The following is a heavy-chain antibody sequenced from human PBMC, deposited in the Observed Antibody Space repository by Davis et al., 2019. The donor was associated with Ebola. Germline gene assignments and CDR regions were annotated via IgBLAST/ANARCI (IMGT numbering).Heavy chain of an antibody. D-gene: IGHD1-26*01. Sequence: PGGSLRLSCAASGFTFSSYGMHWVRQAPGKGLEWVAVIWYDGSNKYYADSVKGRFTISRDNSKNTLYLQMNYLRAEDTAIYYCTRALSGSSYDASDIWGQGTTVTVSS. V-gene: IGHV3-33*01. J-gene: IGHJ3*02. CDR1: GFTFSSYG. CDR2: IWYDGSNK. CDR3: TRALSGSSYDASDI.